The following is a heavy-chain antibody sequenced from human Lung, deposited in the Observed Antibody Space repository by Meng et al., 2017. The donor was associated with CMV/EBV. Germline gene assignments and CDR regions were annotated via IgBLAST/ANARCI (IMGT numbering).Heavy chain of an antibody. Sequence: GGSLRLXCAASGFTFSSYSMNWVRQAPGKGLEWVSSISSSGTYIYYADSVKGQFTISRDNAQNPLYLQMNSLRAEDTAVYYCARDVSPRSSAYFAIYYFYALDVWGQGXTVTVSS. CDR3: ARDVSPRSSAYFAIYYFYALDV. J-gene: IGHJ6*02. CDR1: GFTFSSYS. D-gene: IGHD2-21*01. V-gene: IGHV3-21*01. CDR2: ISSSGTYI.